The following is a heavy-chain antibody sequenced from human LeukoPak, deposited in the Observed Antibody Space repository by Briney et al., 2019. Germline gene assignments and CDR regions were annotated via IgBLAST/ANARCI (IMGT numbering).Heavy chain of an antibody. J-gene: IGHJ4*02. Sequence: SETLSLTCTVSGGSIGSSAYSWGWIRQPPGKGLEWIGSIYHSGSTYYNPSLKSRVTISVDTSKNQFSLKLSSVTAADTAVYYCARESGPRDYWGQGTLVTVSS. CDR2: IYHSGST. CDR1: GGSIGSSAYS. CDR3: ARESGPRDY. V-gene: IGHV4-39*07.